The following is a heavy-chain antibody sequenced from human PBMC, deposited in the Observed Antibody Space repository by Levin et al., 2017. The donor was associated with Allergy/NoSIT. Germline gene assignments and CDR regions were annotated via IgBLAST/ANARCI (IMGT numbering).Heavy chain of an antibody. Sequence: GGSLRLSCAASGFTFSSYSMNWVRQAPGKGLEWVSYISSSSSTIYYADSVKGRFTISRDNAKNSLYLQMNSLRDEDTAVYYCARDQGPYYDILTGYYIGVWYFDRWGRGTLVTVSS. CDR2: ISSSSSTI. V-gene: IGHV3-48*02. CDR1: GFTFSSYS. J-gene: IGHJ2*01. D-gene: IGHD3-9*01. CDR3: ARDQGPYYDILTGYYIGVWYFDR.